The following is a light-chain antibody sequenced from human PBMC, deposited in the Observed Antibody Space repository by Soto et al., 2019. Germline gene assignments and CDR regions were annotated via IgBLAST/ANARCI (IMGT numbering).Light chain of an antibody. V-gene: IGKV1-5*01. Sequence: DIQMTQSPSTLSASVGDRVTITCRASQSISSWLAWYQQKPGKAPKLLIYDASSLASGVPSRFSGSGSGTEFTLTISSLQPDDFATYYCQQYNSYSPWTFGQGTKVDIK. CDR3: QQYNSYSPWT. J-gene: IGKJ1*01. CDR2: DAS. CDR1: QSISSW.